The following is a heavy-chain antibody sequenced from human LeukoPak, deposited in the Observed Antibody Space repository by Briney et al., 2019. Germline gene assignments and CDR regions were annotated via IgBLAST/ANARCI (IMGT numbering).Heavy chain of an antibody. CDR2: IYYSGST. Sequence: SETLSLTCTVSGGSISSYYWSWIRQPPGEGLEWIGYIYYSGSTNYNPSLKSRVTIPVDTSKNQFSLKLSSVTAADTAVYYCATDYGDGDWYFDLWGRGTLVTVSS. CDR1: GGSISSYY. J-gene: IGHJ2*01. D-gene: IGHD4-17*01. CDR3: ATDYGDGDWYFDL. V-gene: IGHV4-59*01.